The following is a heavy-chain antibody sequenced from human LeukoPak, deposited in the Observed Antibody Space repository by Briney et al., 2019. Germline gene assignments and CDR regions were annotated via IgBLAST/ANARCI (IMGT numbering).Heavy chain of an antibody. CDR1: GYTFKNYG. CDR3: ARISLSGFRSTLNAFDI. D-gene: IGHD5-12*01. Sequence: ASVKVSCKASGYTFKNYGISWVRQAPGQGLELMGWISAYNGNTNYAQKFQGRVTMTTDTSTDTAYVEVRSLRSDDTALYYCARISLSGFRSTLNAFDIWGQGTMVTVSP. J-gene: IGHJ3*02. V-gene: IGHV1-18*01. CDR2: ISAYNGNT.